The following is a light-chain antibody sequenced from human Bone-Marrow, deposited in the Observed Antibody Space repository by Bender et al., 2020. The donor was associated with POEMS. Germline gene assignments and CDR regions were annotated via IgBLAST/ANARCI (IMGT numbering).Light chain of an antibody. CDR2: QDN. V-gene: IGLV3-1*01. J-gene: IGLJ3*02. Sequence: SYELTQPPSVSVSPGQTASISCSGDNLGERFISWYQHKPGQSPVLVIYQDNKRPSGIPARFSGSESGTTATLTISGTQTMDEADYFCQTWDSTTLMFGGGTKLTVL. CDR3: QTWDSTTLM. CDR1: NLGERF.